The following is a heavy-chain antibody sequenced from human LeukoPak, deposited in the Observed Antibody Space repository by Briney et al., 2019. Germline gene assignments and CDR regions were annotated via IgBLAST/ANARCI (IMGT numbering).Heavy chain of an antibody. CDR3: ARVLAGSAFDI. D-gene: IGHD1-1*01. Sequence: GGSLRLSCAASGFTFNNAWMSWVRQAPGKGLEWVSIIYTGGTIYYADSVKGRFTISRDISKNMLYLQMNSLRAEDTAVYYCARVLAGSAFDIWGQGTMVTVSS. CDR1: GFTFNNAW. V-gene: IGHV3-53*01. CDR2: IYTGGTI. J-gene: IGHJ3*02.